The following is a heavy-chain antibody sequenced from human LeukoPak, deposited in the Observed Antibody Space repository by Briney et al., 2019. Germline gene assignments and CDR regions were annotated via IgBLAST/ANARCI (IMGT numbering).Heavy chain of an antibody. D-gene: IGHD3-10*01. J-gene: IGHJ4*02. V-gene: IGHV1-69*13. CDR3: ARDHGSGSYYARWYFDY. CDR2: IIPIFGTA. Sequence: SVKVSCKASGGTFSIYAISWVRQAPGQGLEWMGGIIPIFGTANYAQKFQGRVTITADESTSTAYMELSNLRSEDTAVYYCARDHGSGSYYARWYFDYWGQGTLVTVSS. CDR1: GGTFSIYA.